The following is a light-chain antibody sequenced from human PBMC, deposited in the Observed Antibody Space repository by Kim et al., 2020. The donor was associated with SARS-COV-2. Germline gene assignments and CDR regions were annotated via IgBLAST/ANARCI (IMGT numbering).Light chain of an antibody. Sequence: VALGQTVRSTCQGDSLRSYYATWYQQKPGQAPILVIYGKNNRPSGIPDRFSGSSSGNTASLNITGTQAGDEADYYFNSRDSNNTALLGGGTQLT. CDR2: GKN. V-gene: IGLV3-19*01. CDR1: SLRSYY. CDR3: NSRDSNNTAL. J-gene: IGLJ2*01.